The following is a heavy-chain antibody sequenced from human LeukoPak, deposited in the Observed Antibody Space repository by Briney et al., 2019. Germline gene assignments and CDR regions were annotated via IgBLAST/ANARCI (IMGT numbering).Heavy chain of an antibody. D-gene: IGHD3-3*01. Sequence: GGSLRLSCAVSGFSVSSNYMTWVRQAPGKGLEWVSVLYSGGTTYYADSVKGRFTISRDNSKNTLYLQMNSLRAEDTAVYYCAKQTPYYDFWSGYPDPDYWGQGTLVTVSS. CDR2: LYSGGTT. CDR1: GFSVSSNY. V-gene: IGHV3-53*01. J-gene: IGHJ4*02. CDR3: AKQTPYYDFWSGYPDPDY.